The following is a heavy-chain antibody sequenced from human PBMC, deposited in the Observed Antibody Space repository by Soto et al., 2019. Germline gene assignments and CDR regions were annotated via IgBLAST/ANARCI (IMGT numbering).Heavy chain of an antibody. CDR2: ISSNGGTT. Sequence: EVQLAESGGGMVQPGGSLRLSCVASGFTFSSYDMHWVRQAPGKGLEYVSSISSNGGTTYYGNSVKGRFTISRDNSKNTLYLQMGSLRAEDMAVYYCVRRVSGNYDYWGQGTVVNVSS. CDR3: VRRVSGNYDY. D-gene: IGHD1-7*01. V-gene: IGHV3-64*01. CDR1: GFTFSSYD. J-gene: IGHJ4*02.